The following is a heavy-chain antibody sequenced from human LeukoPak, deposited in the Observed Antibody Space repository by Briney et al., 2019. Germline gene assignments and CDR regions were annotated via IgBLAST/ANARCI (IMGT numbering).Heavy chain of an antibody. Sequence: GGSLRLSCAASGFTFSNYAIHWVRQAPGKGLEWVSGITGSGHNTYYTDSLKGRFTISRDNSKNTLYLQMNSLRAEGTAVYYCAKDVWAVRPNYFDYWGQGTLVTVSS. J-gene: IGHJ4*02. D-gene: IGHD6-6*01. V-gene: IGHV3-23*01. CDR3: AKDVWAVRPNYFDY. CDR2: ITGSGHNT. CDR1: GFTFSNYA.